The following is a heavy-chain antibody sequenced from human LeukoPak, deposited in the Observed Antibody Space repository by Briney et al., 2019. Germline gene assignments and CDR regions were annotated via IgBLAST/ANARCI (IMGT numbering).Heavy chain of an antibody. CDR2: MNPNSGNT. J-gene: IGHJ6*03. CDR1: GYTFTSYD. D-gene: IGHD6-13*01. CDR3: ARGGIAAAGTHYYYYMDV. V-gene: IGHV1-8*03. Sequence: ASVKVSCKASGYTFTSYDINWVRQATGQGLEWMGWMNPNSGNTGYAQKFQGRVTITRNASISTAYMELSSLRSEDTAVYYCARGGIAAAGTHYYYYMDVWGKGTTVTVSS.